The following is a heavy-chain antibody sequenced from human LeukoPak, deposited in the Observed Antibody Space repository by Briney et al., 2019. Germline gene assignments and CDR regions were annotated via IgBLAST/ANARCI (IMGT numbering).Heavy chain of an antibody. Sequence: PSETLSLTCTVSGGSIGSGSYYWSWIRQPAGRGLEWIDRIYTSGSTDCNPSLKSRVTISLDTSKNQFSLELSSVTAADTAMYYCARGYSTWSHDYWGQGTLVTVSS. CDR3: ARGYSTWSHDY. CDR1: GGSIGSGSYY. V-gene: IGHV4-61*02. J-gene: IGHJ4*02. CDR2: IYTSGST. D-gene: IGHD6-13*01.